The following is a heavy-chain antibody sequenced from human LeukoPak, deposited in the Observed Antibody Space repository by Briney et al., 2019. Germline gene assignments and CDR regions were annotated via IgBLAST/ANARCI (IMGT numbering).Heavy chain of an antibody. CDR2: IYTSGST. CDR1: GGSISSYY. D-gene: IGHD2-8*01. J-gene: IGHJ6*03. Sequence: PSETLSLTCTVSGGSISSYYWSWIRQPAGKGLEWIGRIYTSGSTNYNPSLKARVTISVDKPKNQFSLKLSSVTAADTAVYYCARNGDYCIDVWGKGTTVTVS. CDR3: ARNGDYCIDV. V-gene: IGHV4-4*07.